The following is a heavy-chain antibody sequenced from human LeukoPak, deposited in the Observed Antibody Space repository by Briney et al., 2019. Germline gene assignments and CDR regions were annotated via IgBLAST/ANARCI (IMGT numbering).Heavy chain of an antibody. D-gene: IGHD3-22*01. CDR1: GGSISSYY. Sequence: SETLSLTCTVSGGSISSYYWSWIRQPPGKGLEWIGYIYYSGSTNYNPSLKSRVTISVDTSKNQFSLKLSSVTAADTVVYYCARENSSGYYDWFDPWGQGTLVTVSS. V-gene: IGHV4-59*01. CDR3: ARENSSGYYDWFDP. CDR2: IYYSGST. J-gene: IGHJ5*02.